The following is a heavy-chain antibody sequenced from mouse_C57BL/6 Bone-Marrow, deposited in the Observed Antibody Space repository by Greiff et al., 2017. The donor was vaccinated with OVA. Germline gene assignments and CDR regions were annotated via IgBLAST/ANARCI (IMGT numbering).Heavy chain of an antibody. J-gene: IGHJ1*03. V-gene: IGHV5-17*01. CDR3: ARQTCWYFDV. CDR2: ISSGSSTI. Sequence: EVMLVESGGGLVKPGGSLKLSCAASGFTFSDYGMHWVRQAPEKGLEWVAYISSGSSTIYYEDTVKGRFTISRDNAKNTLFLQMTSLRAEDTAMYYGARQTCWYFDVWGTGTMVTVSA. CDR1: GFTFSDYG.